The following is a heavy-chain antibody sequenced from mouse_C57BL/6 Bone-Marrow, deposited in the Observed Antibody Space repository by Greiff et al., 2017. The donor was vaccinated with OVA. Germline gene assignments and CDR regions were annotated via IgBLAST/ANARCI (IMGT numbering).Heavy chain of an antibody. Sequence: VKLVESGAELVRPGASVTLSCKASGYTFTDYEMHWVKQTPVHGLEWIGAIDPETGGTAYNQKFKGKAILTADKSSSTAYMELRSLTSEDSAVYYCTNYYYGSSFPYWGQGTTLTVSS. CDR3: TNYYYGSSFPY. V-gene: IGHV1-15*01. J-gene: IGHJ2*01. CDR1: GYTFTDYE. CDR2: IDPETGGT. D-gene: IGHD1-1*01.